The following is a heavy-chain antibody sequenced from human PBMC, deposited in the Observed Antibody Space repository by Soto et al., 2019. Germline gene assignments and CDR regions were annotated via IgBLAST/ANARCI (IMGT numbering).Heavy chain of an antibody. CDR2: INHGGST. D-gene: IGHD4-17*01. V-gene: IGHV4-34*01. J-gene: IGHJ4*02. CDR3: AGDLHDGDYGAAHY. CDR1: GGSFRGYY. Sequence: QVQLQQWGAGLLKPSETLSLTCAVYGGSFRGYYWRWIRQPPGKGLEWVGEINHGGSTNYNPSLKSRVTMSVDPSRNQFSLKVRSGTAADTAGYYCAGDLHDGDYGAAHYWGQGTLVTVSS.